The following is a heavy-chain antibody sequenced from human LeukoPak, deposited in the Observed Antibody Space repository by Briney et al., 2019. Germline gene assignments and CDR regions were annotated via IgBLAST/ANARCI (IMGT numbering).Heavy chain of an antibody. CDR3: AKDPGNYDGSGYYSPDY. CDR2: ISGSGGAT. Sequence: GGSLRLSCAASGFTFNNYAMTWVRQAPGKGLQWVSTISGSGGATYYADSVKGRFTISRDNSKNTLYLQMNSLRVEDTAVYYCAKDPGNYDGSGYYSPDYWGQGTLVTVSS. CDR1: GFTFNNYA. J-gene: IGHJ4*02. D-gene: IGHD3-22*01. V-gene: IGHV3-23*01.